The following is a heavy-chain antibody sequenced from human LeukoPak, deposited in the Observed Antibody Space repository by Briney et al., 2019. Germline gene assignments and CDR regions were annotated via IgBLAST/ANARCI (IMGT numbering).Heavy chain of an antibody. CDR2: IYYSGST. D-gene: IGHD6-19*01. CDR3: ARGYSSGWYSPQAIDY. CDR1: GGSISSSRYY. V-gene: IGHV4-39*07. Sequence: SETLSLTCTVSGGSISSSRYYWGWIRQPPGKGLEWIGSIYYSGSTYYNPSLKSRVTISVDTSKNQFSLKLSSVTAADTAVYYCARGYSSGWYSPQAIDYWGQGTLVTVSS. J-gene: IGHJ4*02.